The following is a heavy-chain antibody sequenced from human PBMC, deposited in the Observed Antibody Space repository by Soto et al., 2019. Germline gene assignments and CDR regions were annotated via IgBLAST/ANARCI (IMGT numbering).Heavy chain of an antibody. V-gene: IGHV3-23*01. CDR2: ISGSGGST. CDR3: AKFYCSWSLYYYGMYV. Sequence: GGSRRLSCAASGFTFSSYAMSWVRQAPGKGLEWVSAISGSGGSTYYADSVKGRFTISRDNSKNTLYLQMNSLRAEDTAVYYCAKFYCSWSLYYYGMYVRGQGSTVTVSS. D-gene: IGHD6-13*01. J-gene: IGHJ6*02. CDR1: GFTFSSYA.